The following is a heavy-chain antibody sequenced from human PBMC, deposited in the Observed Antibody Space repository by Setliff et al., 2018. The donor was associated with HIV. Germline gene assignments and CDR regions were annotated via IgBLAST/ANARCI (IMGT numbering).Heavy chain of an antibody. J-gene: IGHJ4*02. CDR1: DDSFSNYD. Sequence: SETLSLTCVVSDDSFSNYDWTWIRQSPGKTLEWIGYISSSGITNYNPSLRSRVTISIETSNTRFSLWLRSATAADTATYFCARLGRAVDDGGSSLRLDYWGQGMLVTVSS. CDR2: ISSSGIT. CDR3: ARLGRAVDDGGSSLRLDY. V-gene: IGHV4-4*09. D-gene: IGHD2-21*02.